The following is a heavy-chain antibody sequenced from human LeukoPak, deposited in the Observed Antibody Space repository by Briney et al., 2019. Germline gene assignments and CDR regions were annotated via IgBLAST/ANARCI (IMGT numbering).Heavy chain of an antibody. CDR3: ARRSPVTTQYYYYYYMDV. V-gene: IGHV4-30-4*02. CDR1: GGSISSGDYY. Sequence: PSETLSLTCTVSGGSISSGDYYWSWIRQPPGKGLEWIGYIYYSGSTYYNPSLKSRVTISVDTSKNQFSLKLSSVTAADTAVYYCARRSPVTTQYYYYYYMDVWGKGTMVTVSS. CDR2: IYYSGST. D-gene: IGHD4-11*01. J-gene: IGHJ6*03.